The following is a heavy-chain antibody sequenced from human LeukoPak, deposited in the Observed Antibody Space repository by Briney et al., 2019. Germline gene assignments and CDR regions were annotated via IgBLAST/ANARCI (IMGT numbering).Heavy chain of an antibody. CDR2: INPTVGDT. J-gene: IGHJ3*02. Sequence: ASVKVSCKASGYTLTSYYMHWVRQAPGQGLEWMGIINPTVGDTIYAQKFQGRVTMTRDMSTSTVYMELSSLRSDDTAVYYCARYGFSSSWQGGWHAFDIWGQGTMVTVSS. D-gene: IGHD6-13*01. CDR3: ARYGFSSSWQGGWHAFDI. CDR1: GYTLTSYY. V-gene: IGHV1-46*01.